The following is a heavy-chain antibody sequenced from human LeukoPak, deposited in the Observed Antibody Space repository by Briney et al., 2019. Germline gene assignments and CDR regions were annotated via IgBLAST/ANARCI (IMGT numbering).Heavy chain of an antibody. J-gene: IGHJ4*02. CDR2: INHSGST. CDR1: GGSFSGYY. D-gene: IGHD6-19*01. V-gene: IGHV4-34*01. CDR3: AIFIAVAGTRHFDY. Sequence: SETLSLTCAVYGGSFSGYYCSWIRQPPGKGLEWIGEINHSGSTNYNPSLKSRVTISVDTSKNQFSLKLSSVTAADTAVYYCAIFIAVAGTRHFDYWGQGTLVTVSS.